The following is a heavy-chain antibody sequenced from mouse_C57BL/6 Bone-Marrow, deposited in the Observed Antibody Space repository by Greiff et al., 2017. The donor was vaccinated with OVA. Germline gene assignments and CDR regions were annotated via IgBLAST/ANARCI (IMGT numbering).Heavy chain of an antibody. CDR1: GYSITSDY. CDR2: ISYSGST. CDR3: ARSRYYGSSYVNFDV. V-gene: IGHV3-8*01. J-gene: IGHJ1*03. D-gene: IGHD1-1*01. Sequence: EVKLVESGPGLAKPSQTLSLTCSVTGYSITSDYWNWIRKFPGNKLEYMGYISYSGSTYYNPSLKSRISITRDTSKNQYYLQLNSVTTEDTATYYCARSRYYGSSYVNFDVWGTGTTVTVSS.